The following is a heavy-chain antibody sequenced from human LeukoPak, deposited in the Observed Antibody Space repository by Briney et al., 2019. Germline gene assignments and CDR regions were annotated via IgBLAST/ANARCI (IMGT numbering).Heavy chain of an antibody. J-gene: IGHJ4*02. V-gene: IGHV1-69*05. CDR3: ARLWDVEVRGIINLDY. Sequence: SVKVSCKASGGTFNNYAISWVRQAPGQGLEWMGGINPVFRTLNYAQKFRSRVTITTDESTSTAYMEVSSLTSDDTAVYYCARLWDVEVRGIINLDYWGQGTLVTVSS. D-gene: IGHD3-10*01. CDR2: INPVFRTL. CDR1: GGTFNNYA.